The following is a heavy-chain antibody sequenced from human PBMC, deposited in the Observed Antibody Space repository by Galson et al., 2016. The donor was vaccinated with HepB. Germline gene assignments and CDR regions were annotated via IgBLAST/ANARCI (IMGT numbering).Heavy chain of an antibody. D-gene: IGHD6-19*01. V-gene: IGHV3-53*01. CDR1: GFSVSSFY. CDR2: IESGGST. CDR3: ASLDTLSGLSHYLDY. J-gene: IGHJ4*02. Sequence: SLRLSCAASGFSVSSFYMGWVRQAPGKGLEWVSVIESGGSTVYADPVRGRFIISRDSSKNTIYLQMNSLRAEDTAVYYCASLDTLSGLSHYLDYWGQGILVTVSS.